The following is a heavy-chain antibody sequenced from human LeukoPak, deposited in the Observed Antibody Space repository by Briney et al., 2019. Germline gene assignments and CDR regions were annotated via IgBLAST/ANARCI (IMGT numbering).Heavy chain of an antibody. V-gene: IGHV1-18*01. Sequence: ASVKASCKASGYTFTSYGITWVRQTPGQGLEWMGWISAYNGNTNYAQELQGRVTMTTDTSTSTAYMEVRSLRSDDTAVYYCARDLSVAGTVGFDPWGQGTLVIVSS. CDR3: ARDLSVAGTVGFDP. CDR2: ISAYNGNT. D-gene: IGHD6-19*01. CDR1: GYTFTSYG. J-gene: IGHJ5*02.